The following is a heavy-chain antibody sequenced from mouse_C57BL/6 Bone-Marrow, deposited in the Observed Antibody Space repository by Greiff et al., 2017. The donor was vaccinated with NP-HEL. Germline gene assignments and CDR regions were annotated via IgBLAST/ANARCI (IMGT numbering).Heavy chain of an antibody. CDR3: ARYRYYGSSYDY. CDR2: IDPSDSET. Sequence: QVQLQQPGAELVRPGSSVKLSCKASGYTFTSYWMHWVKQRPIQGLEWIGNIDPSDSETHYNQKFKDKATLTVDKSSSTAYMQLSSLTSEDSAVYYCARYRYYGSSYDYWGQGTTLTVSS. J-gene: IGHJ2*01. V-gene: IGHV1-52*01. CDR1: GYTFTSYW. D-gene: IGHD1-1*01.